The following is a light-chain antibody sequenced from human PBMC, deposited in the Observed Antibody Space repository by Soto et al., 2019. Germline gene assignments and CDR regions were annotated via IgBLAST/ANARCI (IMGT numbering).Light chain of an antibody. CDR1: ETVNSKY. CDR2: GAS. Sequence: VLTQSPGTLSLSPGERATLSCRASETVNSKYLAWYQQKPGQAPRLLTHGASIRATGIPDRFSGSGSGADFTLTISKLEPEDFAVYYCQQYGNPPLSFGGGTRVEIK. V-gene: IGKV3-20*01. J-gene: IGKJ4*01. CDR3: QQYGNPPLS.